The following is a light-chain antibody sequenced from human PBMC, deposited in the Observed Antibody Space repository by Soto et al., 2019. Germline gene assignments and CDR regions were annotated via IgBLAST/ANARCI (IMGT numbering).Light chain of an antibody. J-gene: IGLJ1*01. V-gene: IGLV2-8*01. Sequence: QSVLTQPPSASGSPGQSVTISCTGTTSDVGAYNYVSWYQQYPGKAPKLIIYDVSQRPSGVPARFSGYKSGNTASLTVSGLQAEDEADYYCNSYGGRDNYVFGTGTKVTVL. CDR2: DVS. CDR3: NSYGGRDNYV. CDR1: TSDVGAYNY.